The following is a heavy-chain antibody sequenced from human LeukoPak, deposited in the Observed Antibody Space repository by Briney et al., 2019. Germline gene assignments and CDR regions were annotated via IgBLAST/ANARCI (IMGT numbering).Heavy chain of an antibody. CDR1: GFTFSSYS. Sequence: GGSLRLSCAASGFTFSSYSMNWVRQAPGKGLEWVSYISSSSSTIYYADSVKGRFTISIDNAKNSLYLQMNSLRAEDTAVYYCASSHYYDSSGYYYDLGYWGQGTLVTVSS. V-gene: IGHV3-48*04. D-gene: IGHD3-22*01. CDR2: ISSSSSTI. J-gene: IGHJ4*02. CDR3: ASSHYYDSSGYYYDLGY.